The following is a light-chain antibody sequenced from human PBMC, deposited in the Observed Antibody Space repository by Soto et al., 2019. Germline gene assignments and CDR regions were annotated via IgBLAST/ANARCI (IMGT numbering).Light chain of an antibody. J-gene: IGKJ4*01. V-gene: IGKV1-27*01. CDR3: QKYNSDPLT. CDR2: AAS. CDR1: QGISVY. Sequence: DIQMTQSPSSLSASLGDRVTITCRASQGISVYLAWFQQKPGKVPKLLIYAASTLQSGVPSRFSGSGSGTDFTLTISSLQPEDVATYYCQKYNSDPLTFGGGTKVEIK.